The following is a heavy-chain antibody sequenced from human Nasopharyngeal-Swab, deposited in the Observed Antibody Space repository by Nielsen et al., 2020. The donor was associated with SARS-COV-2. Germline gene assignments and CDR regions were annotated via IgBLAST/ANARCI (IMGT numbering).Heavy chain of an antibody. J-gene: IGHJ5*02. CDR2: ISGSGGST. Sequence: WIRQPPGKGLEWVSAISGSGGSTYYADSVKGRFTISRDNSKNTLYPQMNSLRAEDTAVYYCAKSVWFDPWGQGTLVTVSS. CDR3: AKSVWFDP. V-gene: IGHV3-23*01.